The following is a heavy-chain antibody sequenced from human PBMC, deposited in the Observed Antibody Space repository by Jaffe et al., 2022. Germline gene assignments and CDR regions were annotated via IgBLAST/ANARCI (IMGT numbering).Heavy chain of an antibody. D-gene: IGHD6-13*01. J-gene: IGHJ4*02. CDR1: GYSISSGYY. V-gene: IGHV4-38-2*01. Sequence: QVQLQESGPGLVKPSETLSLTCAVSGYSISSGYYWGWIRQPPGKGLEWIGSIYHSGSTYYNPSLKSRVTISVDTSKNQFSLKLSSVTAADTAVYYCARFSSSWNLDYWGQGTLVTVSS. CDR3: ARFSSSWNLDY. CDR2: IYHSGST.